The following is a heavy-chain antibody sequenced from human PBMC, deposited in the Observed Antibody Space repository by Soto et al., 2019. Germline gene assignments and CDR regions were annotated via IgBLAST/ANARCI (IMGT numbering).Heavy chain of an antibody. Sequence: EVQLVESGGGLVQPGGSLKLSCVASGLSFSGSAIHWVRQASGKGLEWVGRIRSKVNNYATTYAASVKGRFTISRDDSKNTLYLQMNSLKTEDTAVYYCTTLGLAQAVAGYDYWGQGTLVTVSS. V-gene: IGHV3-73*02. CDR3: TTLGLAQAVAGYDY. CDR2: IRSKVNNYAT. CDR1: GLSFSGSA. D-gene: IGHD6-19*01. J-gene: IGHJ4*02.